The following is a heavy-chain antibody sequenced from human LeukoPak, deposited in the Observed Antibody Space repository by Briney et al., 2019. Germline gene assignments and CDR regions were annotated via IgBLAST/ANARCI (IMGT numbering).Heavy chain of an antibody. J-gene: IGHJ3*02. CDR1: GGSISSSSYY. CDR3: ARDIADIVAPLRAFDI. Sequence: SETLSLTCTVSGGSISSSSYYWGWIRQPPGKGLEWIGSIYYSARTYYNPSLNSRVTVSVDASKDQFSLKLSSVAGADTAVYYCARDIADIVAPLRAFDIWGQGTMVTVSS. D-gene: IGHD5-12*01. V-gene: IGHV4-39*07. CDR2: IYYSART.